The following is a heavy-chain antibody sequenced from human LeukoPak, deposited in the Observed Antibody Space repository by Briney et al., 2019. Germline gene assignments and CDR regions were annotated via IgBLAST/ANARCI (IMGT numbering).Heavy chain of an antibody. V-gene: IGHV3-23*01. D-gene: IGHD3-10*01. CDR1: GFTFSTYA. J-gene: IGHJ4*02. Sequence: GGSLRLSCAASGFTFSTYAMSWVRQAPGKGLEWVSTISGSGGSTYYADSVKGRFTISRDNSKNTLYLQMNSLRAEDTAVYYCAKVRAGGTGYYFDYWGQGTLVTVS. CDR2: ISGSGGST. CDR3: AKVRAGGTGYYFDY.